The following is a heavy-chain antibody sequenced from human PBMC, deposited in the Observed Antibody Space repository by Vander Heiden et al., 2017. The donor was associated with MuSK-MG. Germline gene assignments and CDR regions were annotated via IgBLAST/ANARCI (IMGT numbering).Heavy chain of an antibody. CDR1: GFTFSSYA. CDR3: AKVPVRGIAAAGTYAFDI. V-gene: IGHV3-23*01. J-gene: IGHJ3*02. CDR2: ISGSGGST. Sequence: EVQLLESGGGLVQPGGSLRLSCAASGFTFSSYAMSWVRQAPGKGLEWVSAISGSGGSTYYADSVKGRFTISRDNSKNTLYLQMNSLRAEDTAVYYCAKVPVRGIAAAGTYAFDIWGQGTMVTVSS. D-gene: IGHD6-13*01.